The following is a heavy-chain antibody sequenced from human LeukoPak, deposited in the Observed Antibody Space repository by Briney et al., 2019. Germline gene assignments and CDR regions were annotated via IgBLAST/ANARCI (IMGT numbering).Heavy chain of an antibody. J-gene: IGHJ4*02. CDR3: ARALIVGATLVDY. D-gene: IGHD1-26*01. CDR2: ISYDGSNK. CDR1: GFTFSSYA. Sequence: GGSLRLSCAASGFTFSSYAMHWVRQAPGKGLGWVAVISYDGSNKYYADSVKGRFTISRDNSKNTLYLQMNSLRAEDTAVYYCARALIVGATLVDYWGQGTLVTVSS. V-gene: IGHV3-30*04.